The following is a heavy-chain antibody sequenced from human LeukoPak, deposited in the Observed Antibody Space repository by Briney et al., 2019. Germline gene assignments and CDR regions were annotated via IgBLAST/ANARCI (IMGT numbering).Heavy chain of an antibody. Sequence: SETLSLTCTVSGGSISSYYWSWIRQPPGKGLEWIGYIYYSGSTNYNPSLKSRVTISVDTSKNQFSLKLSSVTAADTAVYYCARHVEIAVAGPIDYWGQGTLVTVSS. D-gene: IGHD6-19*01. CDR3: ARHVEIAVAGPIDY. V-gene: IGHV4-59*08. J-gene: IGHJ4*02. CDR1: GGSISSYY. CDR2: IYYSGST.